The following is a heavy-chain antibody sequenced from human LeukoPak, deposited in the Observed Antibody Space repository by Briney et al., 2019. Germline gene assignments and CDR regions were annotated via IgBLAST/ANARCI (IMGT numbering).Heavy chain of an antibody. Sequence: GGSMRLSCAASGFSFSSSWMHWVRQAPGTGLVWVSRINSDGSTTNYADSVKGRFTISRDNAMSTLYLQMNSLRAEDTAVYYCARDFGPYGMDVWGQGTTVTVSS. CDR1: GFSFSSSW. J-gene: IGHJ6*02. D-gene: IGHD3-16*01. CDR2: INSDGSTT. V-gene: IGHV3-74*01. CDR3: ARDFGPYGMDV.